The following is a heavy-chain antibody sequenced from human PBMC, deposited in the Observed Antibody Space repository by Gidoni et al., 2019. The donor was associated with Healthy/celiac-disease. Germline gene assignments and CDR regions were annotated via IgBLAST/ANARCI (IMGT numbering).Heavy chain of an antibody. D-gene: IGHD3-22*01. CDR3: ARGLVVVIGDWYYYYYGMDV. CDR2: INPSGGST. CDR1: GYTFTSYY. V-gene: IGHV1-46*01. Sequence: QVQLVQSGAEVKKPGASVKVSCKASGYTFTSYYMHWVRQAPGQGLEWMGIINPSGGSTSYAQKFQGRVTMTRDTSTSTVYMELSSLRSEDTAVYYCARGLVVVIGDWYYYYYGMDVWGQGTTVTVSS. J-gene: IGHJ6*02.